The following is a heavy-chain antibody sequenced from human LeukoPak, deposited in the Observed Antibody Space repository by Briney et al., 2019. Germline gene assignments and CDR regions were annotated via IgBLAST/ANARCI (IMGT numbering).Heavy chain of an antibody. D-gene: IGHD5-18*01. CDR2: IYYSGSA. J-gene: IGHJ4*02. CDR1: GCSVSSYY. V-gene: IGHV4-59*02. CDR3: ARDRYIYGLTEYYFDY. Sequence: SETLSLTCIVSGCSVSSYYWSWIRQPPGKGLEWIGYIYYSGSANYNPSLKSRVTISVDSSKNQFSLKLSSVAAADTAVYYCARDRYIYGLTEYYFDYWGQGSLVTVSS.